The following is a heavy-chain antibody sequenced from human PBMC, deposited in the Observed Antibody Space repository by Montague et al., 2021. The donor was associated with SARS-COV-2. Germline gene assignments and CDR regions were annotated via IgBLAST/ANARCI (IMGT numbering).Heavy chain of an antibody. J-gene: IGHJ6*02. CDR1: GFSLTTSAMC. D-gene: IGHD1-26*01. CDR2: IDWDDDK. CDR3: ARSGQPAGNYAPLGYYGLDV. V-gene: IGHV2-70*11. Sequence: VKPTQTLTLTCTFSGFSLTTSAMCVSWIRQPPGKAPEGLARIDWDDDKHYNASLKTRLTISRDTSKNHVVLTMTNMDPVDTGTYYCARSGQPAGNYAPLGYYGLDVWGRGTTVIVS.